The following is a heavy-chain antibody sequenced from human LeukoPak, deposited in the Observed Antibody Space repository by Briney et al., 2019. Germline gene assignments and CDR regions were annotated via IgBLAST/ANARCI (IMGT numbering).Heavy chain of an antibody. D-gene: IGHD6-13*01. V-gene: IGHV3-23*01. CDR1: GFTFSSYA. CDR2: ISGSGGST. J-gene: IGHJ4*02. CDR3: AKKRQQPNGFLDY. Sequence: PGGSLRLSCAASGFTFSSYAMSWARHAPGKGLEWVSAISGSGGSTYYADSVKGRFTISRDNSKNTLYLQMNSLRAEETAVYYCAKKRQQPNGFLDYWGQGTLVTVSS.